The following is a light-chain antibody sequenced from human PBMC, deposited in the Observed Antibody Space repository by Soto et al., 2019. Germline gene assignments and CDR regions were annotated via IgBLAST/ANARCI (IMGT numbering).Light chain of an antibody. V-gene: IGLV2-14*01. CDR1: SSDVGGYNH. Sequence: QSALTQAASVSGSPGQSITISCTGTSSDVGGYNHDSWYQHHPGKAPKLMIYEVSNRPSGVSNRFSGSKSGNTASLTISGLQAEDEADYYCSSYTSSSTWVFGGGTKLTVL. CDR2: EVS. CDR3: SSYTSSSTWV. J-gene: IGLJ3*02.